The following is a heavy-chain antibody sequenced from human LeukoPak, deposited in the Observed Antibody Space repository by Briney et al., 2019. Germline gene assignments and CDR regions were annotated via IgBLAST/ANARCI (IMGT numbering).Heavy chain of an antibody. D-gene: IGHD2-2*01. V-gene: IGHV3-21*01. Sequence: PGGSLRLSCAASGFTFSSYSMNWVRPAPGKGLEWVSSISSSSSYIYYADSMKGRFTISRDNAKNSLYLQMNSLRAEDTAVYYCARDADIVVVPAAGDAFDIWGQGTMVTVSS. CDR1: GFTFSSYS. CDR3: ARDADIVVVPAAGDAFDI. J-gene: IGHJ3*02. CDR2: ISSSSSYI.